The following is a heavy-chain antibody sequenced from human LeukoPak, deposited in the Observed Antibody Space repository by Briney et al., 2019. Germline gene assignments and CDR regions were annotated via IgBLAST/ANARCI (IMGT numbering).Heavy chain of an antibody. CDR3: ARDHNPDKWFDP. Sequence: SETLSLTCTVSGYSISSHYYWGWIRQPPGKGLEWIGSVYHSGSTYYNPSLKSRVTISLDTSKNQFSLKVTSVTAADTAVYYCARDHNPDKWFDPGAREPWSPSPQ. D-gene: IGHD1-1*01. CDR2: VYHSGST. CDR1: GYSISSHYY. J-gene: IGHJ5*02. V-gene: IGHV4-38-2*02.